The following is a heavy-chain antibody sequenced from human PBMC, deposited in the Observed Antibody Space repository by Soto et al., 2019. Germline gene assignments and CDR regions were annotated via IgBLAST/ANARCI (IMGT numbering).Heavy chain of an antibody. V-gene: IGHV1-46*01. Sequence: ASVKVSCKASGYTFTSYYMHWVRQAPGQGLEWMGIINPSGGSTSYAQKFQGRVTMTRDTSTSTVYMELSSLRSEDTAVYYCARDLVVGATPGKRGFDYWGQGTLVTVSS. D-gene: IGHD1-26*01. CDR2: INPSGGST. CDR3: ARDLVVGATPGKRGFDY. J-gene: IGHJ4*02. CDR1: GYTFTSYY.